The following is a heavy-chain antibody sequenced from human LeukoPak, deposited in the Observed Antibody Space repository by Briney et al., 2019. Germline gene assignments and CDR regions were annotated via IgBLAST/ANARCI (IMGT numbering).Heavy chain of an antibody. CDR3: ARVGASSTWGIYYYYYMDV. V-gene: IGHV4-38-2*02. Sequence: SETLSLTCTVSGYSISSGYYWGWIRQPPGKGLEWIGSIYHSGSTYYNPSLKSRVTISVDTSKNQFSLKLSSVTAADTAVYYCARVGASSTWGIYYYYYMDVWGKGTTVTVSS. CDR2: IYHSGST. D-gene: IGHD6-13*01. CDR1: GYSISSGYY. J-gene: IGHJ6*03.